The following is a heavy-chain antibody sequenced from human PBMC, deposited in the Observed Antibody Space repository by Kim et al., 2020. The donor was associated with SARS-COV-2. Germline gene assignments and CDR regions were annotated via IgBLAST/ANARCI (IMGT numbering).Heavy chain of an antibody. CDR3: AKVTSGSSGWFEYFQR. D-gene: IGHD6-19*01. CDR1: GFTFNSYA. CDR2: IRQSGGNT. V-gene: IGHV3-23*01. J-gene: IGHJ1*01. Sequence: GGSLRLSCAASGFTFNSYAMSWVRQAPGKGLEWVSGIRQSGGNTEYADSVKGRFSISRDNSKNTLYLQMNRLRAEDTAVYYCAKVTSGSSGWFEYFQRWGQGGLVAASS.